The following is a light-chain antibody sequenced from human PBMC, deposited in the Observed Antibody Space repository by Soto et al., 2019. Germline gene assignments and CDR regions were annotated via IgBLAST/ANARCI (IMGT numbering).Light chain of an antibody. Sequence: EIVLTQSPATLSLSPGERATLSCRASQSVSSYLAWYQQKPGQAPRLLIYGASNRATGIPARFSSSGSETDFTLTISSLEPEDFAVYYCQQRSNWPRTFGQGTTVDIK. CDR2: GAS. CDR3: QQRSNWPRT. J-gene: IGKJ1*01. CDR1: QSVSSY. V-gene: IGKV3-11*01.